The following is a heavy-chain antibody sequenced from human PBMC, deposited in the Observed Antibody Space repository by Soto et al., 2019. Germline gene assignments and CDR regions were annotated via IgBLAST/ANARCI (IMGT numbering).Heavy chain of an antibody. CDR2: IWYDGSNK. J-gene: IGHJ4*02. CDR1: GFTFSSYG. CDR3: ARDDEDGSQWGY. Sequence: QVQLVESGGGVVQPGRSLRLSCAASGFTFSSYGMHWVRQAPGKGLEWVAVIWYDGSNKYYADSVKGRFTISRDNSKNTLYLQMNSLRAEDTAVYYCARDDEDGSQWGYWGQGTLVTVSS. V-gene: IGHV3-33*01. D-gene: IGHD2-8*01.